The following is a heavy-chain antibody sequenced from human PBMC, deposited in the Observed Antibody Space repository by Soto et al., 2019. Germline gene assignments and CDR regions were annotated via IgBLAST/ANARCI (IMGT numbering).Heavy chain of an antibody. CDR2: IYYSGST. J-gene: IGHJ6*03. CDR1: GGSISSYY. V-gene: IGHV4-59*01. CDR3: ARDIGGVPAANERNYYYYMDV. Sequence: QVQLQESGPGLVKPSETLSLTCTVSGGSISSYYWSWIRQPPGKGLEWIGYIYYSGSTNYNPYLKSRGTIAVDTSKNQVSLKLSSVTAADTAVYYCARDIGGVPAANERNYYYYMDVWGKGTTVTVSS. D-gene: IGHD2-2*01.